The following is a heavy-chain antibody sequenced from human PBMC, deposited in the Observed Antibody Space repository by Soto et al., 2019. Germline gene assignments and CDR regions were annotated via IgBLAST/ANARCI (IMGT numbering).Heavy chain of an antibody. J-gene: IGHJ4*02. CDR1: GYSISSSNW. CDR3: ARREIQGPIDY. D-gene: IGHD1-26*01. V-gene: IGHV4-28*01. Sequence: QVQLQESGPGLVKPSDTLSLTCAVSGYSISSSNWWGWLRQPPGKGLEWIGYIYYSGTTYYNPSLKSRVTMSVDTSKNQFSLKLTPVTAVDTAVYYCARREIQGPIDYWGQGTLVTVSS. CDR2: IYYSGTT.